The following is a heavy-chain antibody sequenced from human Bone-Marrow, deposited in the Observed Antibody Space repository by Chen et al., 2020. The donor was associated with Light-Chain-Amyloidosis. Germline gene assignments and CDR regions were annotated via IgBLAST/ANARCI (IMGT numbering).Heavy chain of an antibody. CDR1: GFIFENYA. D-gene: IGHD2-8*01. V-gene: IGHV3-43*02. CDR3: AKDKPGVFAN. J-gene: IGHJ4*02. Sequence: EVQLVESGGGVAQPGGSLRLSCVVSGFIFENYAMHWVRQVPGQGLEWLCLISGDGGNTDYADSVKGRFIVSRDKSKNSLYLQMNSLRAEDTAFYYCAKDKPGVFANWGQGTLVTVSS. CDR2: ISGDGGNT.